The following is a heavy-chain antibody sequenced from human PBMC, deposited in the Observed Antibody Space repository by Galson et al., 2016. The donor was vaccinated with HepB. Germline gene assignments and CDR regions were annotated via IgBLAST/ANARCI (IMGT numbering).Heavy chain of an antibody. CDR3: ARDIYEGAMDV. J-gene: IGHJ3*01. V-gene: IGHV3-53*01. Sequence: SLRLSCAASGFSVSRNYMTWVHQAPGKGLEWVSSIYSDGRTYYADSVKGRFTISRDNSKNTLFLQMNGLRADDTAVYYCARDIYEGAMDVWGQGTMVTVSS. CDR2: IYSDGRT. CDR1: GFSVSRNY. D-gene: IGHD5/OR15-5a*01.